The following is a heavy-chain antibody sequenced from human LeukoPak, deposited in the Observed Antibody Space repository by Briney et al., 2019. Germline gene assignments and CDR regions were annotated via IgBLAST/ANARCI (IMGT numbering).Heavy chain of an antibody. J-gene: IGHJ6*03. Sequence: SETLSLTCTVSGGSISSYYWSWIRLPPGKGLKWIGYIYYSGSTNYNPSLKSRATISVDTSKNQFSLKLSSVTAADTAVYYCARVGNDVWRSYGYYYYYMDVWGKGATVTVSS. CDR2: IYYSGST. CDR3: ARVGNDVWRSYGYYYYYMDV. V-gene: IGHV4-59*01. D-gene: IGHD3-16*01. CDR1: GGSISSYY.